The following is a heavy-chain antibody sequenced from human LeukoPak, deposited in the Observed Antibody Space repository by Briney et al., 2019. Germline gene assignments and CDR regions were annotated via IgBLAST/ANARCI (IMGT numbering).Heavy chain of an antibody. D-gene: IGHD6-6*01. J-gene: IGHJ4*02. Sequence: SETLSLTCTVSGGPISGYYWSWIRQPPGKGLEWIGYIYSSGSTNCNPSLKSRVTISVDTSKNQFSLKLSSVTAADTAVYYCARVDPDSSSTLEVFDYWGQGALVTVSS. CDR3: ARVDPDSSSTLEVFDY. CDR2: IYSSGST. CDR1: GGPISGYY. V-gene: IGHV4-59*01.